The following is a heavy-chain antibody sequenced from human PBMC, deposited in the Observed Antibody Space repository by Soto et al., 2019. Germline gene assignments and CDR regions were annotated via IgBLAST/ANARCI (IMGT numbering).Heavy chain of an antibody. D-gene: IGHD6-19*01. J-gene: IGHJ4*02. V-gene: IGHV3-9*01. Sequence: EVQLVESGGGLVQPGRSLRLSCAASGFTFDDYAMHWVRQAPGKGLEWVSGISWNSGSIGYADSVKGRFTISRDNAKNSLYLQMNSLRAEDTALYYCAKDNSGWFSYDCDYWGQGTLVTVSS. CDR2: ISWNSGSI. CDR1: GFTFDDYA. CDR3: AKDNSGWFSYDCDY.